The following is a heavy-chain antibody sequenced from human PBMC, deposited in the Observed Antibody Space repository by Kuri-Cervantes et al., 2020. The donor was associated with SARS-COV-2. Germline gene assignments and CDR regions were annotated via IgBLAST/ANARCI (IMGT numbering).Heavy chain of an antibody. Sequence: GGSLRLSCAASGFTFDDYGMSWVRQAPGKGLEWVSSISSSSSYIYYADSVKGRFTISRDNSKNTLYLQMNSLRAEDTAVYYCARDQARSILIDYWGQGTLVTVSS. CDR1: GFTFDDYG. J-gene: IGHJ4*02. D-gene: IGHD1-26*01. V-gene: IGHV3-21*01. CDR2: ISSSSSYI. CDR3: ARDQARSILIDY.